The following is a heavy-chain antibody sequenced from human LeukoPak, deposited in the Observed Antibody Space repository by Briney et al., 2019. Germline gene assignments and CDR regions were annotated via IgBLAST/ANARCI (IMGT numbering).Heavy chain of an antibody. CDR2: ISSSSSYI. J-gene: IGHJ6*03. D-gene: IGHD5-18*01. CDR1: GFTFSSYG. Sequence: KPGGSLRLSCAASGFTFSSYGMSWVRQAPGKGLEWVSAISSSSSYIYYADSVEGRFTISRDNAKNSLYLQMNSLRAEDTAVYYCASSLVAGYYYYNYYYMDVWGKGTTVTVSS. CDR3: ASSLVAGYYYYNYYYMDV. V-gene: IGHV3-21*01.